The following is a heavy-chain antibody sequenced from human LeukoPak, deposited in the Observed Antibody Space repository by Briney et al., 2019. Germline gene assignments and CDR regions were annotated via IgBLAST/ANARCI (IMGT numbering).Heavy chain of an antibody. CDR3: ARDPKYCSSTSCYLYYYYMDV. CDR1: GFTFSSYS. CDR2: ISSSSSYI. Sequence: GGSLRLSCAASGFTFSSYSMNWVRQAPGKGLEWVSSISSSSSYIYYADPVKGRFTISGDNAKNSLYLQMNSLRAEDTAVYYCARDPKYCSSTSCYLYYYYMDVWGKGTTVTVSS. V-gene: IGHV3-21*01. J-gene: IGHJ6*03. D-gene: IGHD2-2*01.